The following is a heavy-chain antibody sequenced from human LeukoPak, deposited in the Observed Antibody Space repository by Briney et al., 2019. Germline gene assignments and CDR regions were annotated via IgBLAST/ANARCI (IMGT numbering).Heavy chain of an antibody. CDR2: ISGSGIYT. Sequence: GGSLRLSCAASGFTFSDYGMSWVRQAPGKGLEWVSAISGSGIYTYYADSVKGRFTISRDNSKNTLYLQMNSLRAEDTAVYYCARGTIVGASSFDYWGQGTLVTVSS. V-gene: IGHV3-23*01. CDR1: GFTFSDYG. D-gene: IGHD1-26*01. J-gene: IGHJ4*02. CDR3: ARGTIVGASSFDY.